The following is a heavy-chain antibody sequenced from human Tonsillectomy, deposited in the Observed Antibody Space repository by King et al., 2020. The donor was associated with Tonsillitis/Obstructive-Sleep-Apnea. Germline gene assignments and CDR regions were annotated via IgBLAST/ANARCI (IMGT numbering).Heavy chain of an antibody. CDR2: IIPIFGTA. V-gene: IGHV1-69*01. D-gene: IGHD6-6*01. Sequence: VQLVQSGAEVKKPGSSVKVSCKASGGTFSSYAISWVRQAPGQGLEWMGGIIPIFGTANYAQTFQGRVTITADESTSTAYMELSSLRSEDTAVYYCARTSYSSSSPYYYYYYMDVWGKGTTVTVSS. CDR3: ARTSYSSSSPYYYYYYMDV. J-gene: IGHJ6*03. CDR1: GGTFSSYA.